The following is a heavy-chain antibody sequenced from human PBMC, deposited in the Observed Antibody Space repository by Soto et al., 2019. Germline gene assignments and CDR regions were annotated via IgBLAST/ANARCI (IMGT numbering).Heavy chain of an antibody. D-gene: IGHD5-12*01. J-gene: IGHJ6*02. Sequence: QVQLVESGGGVVQPGRSLRLSCAASGFTFSSYAMHWVRQAPGKGLEWVAVISYDGSNKYYADSVKGRFTISRDNCENTLYLKMNSLRAEDTAVYYCARDYYRFNSGYGFSMDVWGQGTTVTVSS. CDR2: ISYDGSNK. CDR3: ARDYYRFNSGYGFSMDV. CDR1: GFTFSSYA. V-gene: IGHV3-30-3*01.